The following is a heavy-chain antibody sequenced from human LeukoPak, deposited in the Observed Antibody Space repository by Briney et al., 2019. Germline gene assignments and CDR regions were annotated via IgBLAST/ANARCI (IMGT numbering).Heavy chain of an antibody. D-gene: IGHD6-13*01. V-gene: IGHV5-10-1*01. CDR2: IDPSDSYT. CDR3: ARRGRSSYNFDY. J-gene: IGHJ4*02. CDR1: VYIFTSYW. Sequence: GESLKISCKGSVYIFTSYWINWVRQMPGKGLEWMGRIDPSDSYTNYSPSFQGHVTISADKSISTAYLQWSSLKPSDTAMYYCARRGRSSYNFDYWGQGTLVTVSS.